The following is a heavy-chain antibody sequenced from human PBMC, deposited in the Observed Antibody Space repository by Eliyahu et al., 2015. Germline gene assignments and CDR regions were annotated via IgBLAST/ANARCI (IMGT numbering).Heavy chain of an antibody. D-gene: IGHD6-13*01. CDR1: GDSVXGNSVX. J-gene: IGHJ6*02. Sequence: QVQLQQSGPGLVKPSQILSLTCDISGDSVXGNSVXWXWIXXSPXGGLEWLGRTYYRVVEWYHEYAVSVRSRMTINADTFMNQFSLQLRSVTPEDTAIYYCARESSEAAGAVLRHLSDYYYNGVDVWSQGITVTVSS. V-gene: IGHV6-1*01. CDR2: TYYRVVEWYH. CDR3: ARESSEAAGAVLRHLSDYYYNGVDV.